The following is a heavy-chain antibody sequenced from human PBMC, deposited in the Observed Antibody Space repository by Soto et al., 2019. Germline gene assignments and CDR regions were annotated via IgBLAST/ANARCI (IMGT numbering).Heavy chain of an antibody. Sequence: QVQLVQSGAEVKKPGSSVKVSCKASGGTFSSYAISWVRQAPGQGLEWMGGIIPIFGTANYAQKFQGRVTITADESTSTAYMELSSLRSEDTAVYYCARDPPTYSGSYVDDYYGMDVWGQGTTVTVSS. V-gene: IGHV1-69*01. D-gene: IGHD1-26*01. CDR2: IIPIFGTA. CDR1: GGTFSSYA. CDR3: ARDPPTYSGSYVDDYYGMDV. J-gene: IGHJ6*02.